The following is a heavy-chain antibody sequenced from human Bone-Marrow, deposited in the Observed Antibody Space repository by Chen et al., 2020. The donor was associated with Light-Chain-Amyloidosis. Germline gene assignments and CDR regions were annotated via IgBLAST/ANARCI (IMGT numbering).Heavy chain of an antibody. J-gene: IGHJ4*02. Sequence: EVQLVESGGGLVQPGGSLRLSCAASGFTFGSHAMSWVRQAPGQGLQWISAISGSGRTTDYPNYLRCRFTISRDNSKNTLFLQLNSLRPDDTAVYFCAKARVGSGSYYDAFDSWGQGTLVVVSS. CDR1: GFTFGSHA. CDR2: ISGSGRTT. CDR3: AKARVGSGSYYDAFDS. V-gene: IGHV3-23*04. D-gene: IGHD3-10*01.